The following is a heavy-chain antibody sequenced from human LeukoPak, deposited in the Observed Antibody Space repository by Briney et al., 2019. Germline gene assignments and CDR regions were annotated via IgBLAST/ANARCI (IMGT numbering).Heavy chain of an antibody. V-gene: IGHV1-69*05. CDR3: ASIAAPGAFDI. D-gene: IGHD6-6*01. Sequence: SVKVSCKASGGTFSSYAISWVRQAPGQGLEWMGGIIPIFGTANYAQKFQGRVTITTDESTSTAYMELSSLRSEDTAVHYCASIAAPGAFDIWGQGTMVTVSS. J-gene: IGHJ3*02. CDR1: GGTFSSYA. CDR2: IIPIFGTA.